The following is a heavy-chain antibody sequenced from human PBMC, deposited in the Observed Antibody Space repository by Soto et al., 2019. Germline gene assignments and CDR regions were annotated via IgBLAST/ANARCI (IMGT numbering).Heavy chain of an antibody. CDR1: GGTFSSYA. D-gene: IGHD5-18*01. CDR2: IIPIFGTA. Sequence: QVQLVQSGAEVKKPGSSVKVSCKASGGTFSSYAISWVRQAPGQGLEWMGGIIPIFGTANYAQKFQGRVPITADKATSTAYMGRSSLRSEGTAVYYCVSPRNSYCSSWGQGTLVTVSS. V-gene: IGHV1-69*06. J-gene: IGHJ5*02. CDR3: VSPRNSYCSS.